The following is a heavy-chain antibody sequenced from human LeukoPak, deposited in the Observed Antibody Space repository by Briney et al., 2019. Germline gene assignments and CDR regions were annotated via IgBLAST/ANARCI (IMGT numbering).Heavy chain of an antibody. V-gene: IGHV3-7*03. CDR1: GFTFNNYA. D-gene: IGHD3-16*01. J-gene: IGHJ3*02. CDR2: VDQDGSEK. CDR3: ARGWASSRRKAFDI. Sequence: QAGGSLRLSCVASGFTFNNYAMNWLRQAPGKGLEWVANVDQDGSEKYYVGSVKGRFTISRDNAKNSLYLQMNSLRVEDTAVYYCARGWASSRRKAFDIWGQGTIVTVSS.